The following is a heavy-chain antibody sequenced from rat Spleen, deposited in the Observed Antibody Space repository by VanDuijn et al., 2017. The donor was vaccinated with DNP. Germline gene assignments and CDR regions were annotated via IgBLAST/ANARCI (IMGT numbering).Heavy chain of an antibody. Sequence: EVQLVESGGGLVQPGRSLKLSCAASGFTFTFYGMAWVRQAPKKGLEWVASITASGGSTSYRDSVKGRLTISRDNAKSTLYLQMDSLRSEDTATYYCARQGNNYGYFDFWGPGTMVTVSS. CDR2: ITASGGST. CDR1: GFTFTFYG. V-gene: IGHV5S13*01. CDR3: ARQGNNYGYFDF. J-gene: IGHJ1*01.